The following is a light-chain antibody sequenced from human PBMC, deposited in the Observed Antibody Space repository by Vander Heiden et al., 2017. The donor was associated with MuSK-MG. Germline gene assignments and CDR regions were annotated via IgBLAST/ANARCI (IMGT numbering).Light chain of an antibody. CDR1: QSISSY. Sequence: DIQMTQSPSSLSASVGDRVTITCRASQSISSYLNWYQQKPGKAPKLLIYAASSLQSGVPSRFSGSGSGTDFTLTISSLQPEDFATYYCQQSDSTPLLTFGQGTKVEIK. V-gene: IGKV1-39*01. CDR2: AAS. CDR3: QQSDSTPLLT. J-gene: IGKJ1*01.